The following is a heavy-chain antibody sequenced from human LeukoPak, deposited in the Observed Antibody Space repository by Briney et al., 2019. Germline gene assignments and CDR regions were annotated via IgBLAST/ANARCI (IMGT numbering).Heavy chain of an antibody. CDR2: IRYDGSNK. CDR1: GFTFSSYA. J-gene: IGHJ4*02. Sequence: GGSLRLSCAASGFTFSSYAMHWVRQAPGKGLEWVAFIRYDGSNKYYADSVKGRFTISRDNSKNTLYLQMNSLRAEDTAVYYCQIVVVVAATFVYWGPGTLVTVSS. CDR3: QIVVVVAATFVY. D-gene: IGHD2-15*01. V-gene: IGHV3-30*02.